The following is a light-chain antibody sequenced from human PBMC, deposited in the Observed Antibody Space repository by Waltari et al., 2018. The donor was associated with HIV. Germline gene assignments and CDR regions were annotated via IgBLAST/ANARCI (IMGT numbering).Light chain of an antibody. CDR1: QNVGDW. CDR3: QQYGNFPVT. V-gene: IGKV1-5*03. Sequence: DIPMTQSPSTLSASIGDRVSITCRASQNVGDWLAWYQQKPGKAPSLLISKASILESGVPTNFSGSGSGTHFTLTIGGLRRDDFATYYCQQYGNFPVTFGQGT. J-gene: IGKJ2*01. CDR2: KAS.